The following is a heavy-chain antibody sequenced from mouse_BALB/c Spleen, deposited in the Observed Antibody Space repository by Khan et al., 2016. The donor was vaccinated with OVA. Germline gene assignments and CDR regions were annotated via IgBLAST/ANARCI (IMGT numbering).Heavy chain of an antibody. Sequence: QVQLQQSGAELARPGASVKMSCKASGYTFPTYTIHWVKQRPGQGLEWIGYIIPSNDYTNYNQKFKDRATLTADKSSSTAYMQLSSLTSEDSAVYYCVREGAYYRSDGWFAYWGQGTLVTVSA. CDR2: IIPSNDYT. CDR3: VREGAYYRSDGWFAY. D-gene: IGHD2-14*01. CDR1: GYTFPTYT. J-gene: IGHJ3*01. V-gene: IGHV1-4*01.